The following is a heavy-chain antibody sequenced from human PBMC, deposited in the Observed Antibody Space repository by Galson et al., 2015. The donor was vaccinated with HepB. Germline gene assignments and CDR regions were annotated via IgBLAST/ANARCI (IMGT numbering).Heavy chain of an antibody. V-gene: IGHV1-18*01. CDR2: ISGYNANT. CDR1: GYKFRDYG. Sequence: SVKVSCKASGYKFRDYGINWVRQAPGKGLEWMGWISGYNANTNYAQKFQGRVTMTTDTSTNTVFMEVKNLRSDDTAIYYCARVSGRSKKNKNWFDPWGQGTLVTVSS. D-gene: IGHD3-10*01. CDR3: ARVSGRSKKNKNWFDP. J-gene: IGHJ5*02.